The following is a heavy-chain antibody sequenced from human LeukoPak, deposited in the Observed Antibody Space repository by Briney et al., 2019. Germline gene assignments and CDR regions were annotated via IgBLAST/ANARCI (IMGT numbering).Heavy chain of an antibody. CDR2: IKQDGSEK. Sequence: PGGSLRPSCAASGFSLSTYWMSWVRQAPGKGLEWVANIKQDGSEKHYVDSVKGRFTISRDNAKSSLYLQMNSLRVEDTAVYYCARDGVAGARHPFDSWGQGTLVTVSS. CDR3: ARDGVAGARHPFDS. D-gene: IGHD6-19*01. V-gene: IGHV3-7*04. J-gene: IGHJ4*02. CDR1: GFSLSTYW.